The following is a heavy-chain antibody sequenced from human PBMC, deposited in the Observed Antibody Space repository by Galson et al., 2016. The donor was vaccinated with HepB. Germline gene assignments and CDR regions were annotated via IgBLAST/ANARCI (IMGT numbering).Heavy chain of an antibody. CDR2: ISHDGSNT. Sequence: SLRLSCAASGFTFSYYAMNWVRQAPGKGLDWVAVISHDGSNTYYADSVKGRFPIPRDHSKNTLYLQMNSLRAEDTAVYYCAKDVAPPAIAVPGTWGNWFDPWGQGTLVTVSS. J-gene: IGHJ5*02. CDR1: GFTFSYYA. D-gene: IGHD6-19*01. CDR3: AKDVAPPAIAVPGTWGNWFDP. V-gene: IGHV3-30*18.